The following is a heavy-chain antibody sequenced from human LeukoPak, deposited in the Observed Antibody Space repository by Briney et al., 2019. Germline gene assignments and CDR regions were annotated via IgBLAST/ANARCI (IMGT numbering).Heavy chain of an antibody. J-gene: IGHJ4*02. V-gene: IGHV3-23*01. CDR1: DFTFSTYD. D-gene: IGHD2-21*01. Sequence: PGGSLRLSCVASDFTFSTYDMTWVRQAPGKGLEWVSSISDSGRYIFTADSMRGRFTISRDNSANTLYLQMYSLRVDDTATYFCAGKLPGATHYFDSWGQGTLVTVSS. CDR2: ISDSGRYI. CDR3: AGKLPGATHYFDS.